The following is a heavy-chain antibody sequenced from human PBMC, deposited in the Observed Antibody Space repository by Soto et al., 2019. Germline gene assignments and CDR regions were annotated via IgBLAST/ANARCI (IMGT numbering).Heavy chain of an antibody. J-gene: IGHJ3*02. V-gene: IGHV3-23*01. CDR2: ISGGGNAT. D-gene: IGHD6-19*01. CDR3: AKPLSSSDWYSTFDI. CDR1: GFTFSSYA. Sequence: EVQLLESGGGLVPPGGSLRLSCVASGFTFSSYAMNWVRQAPGKGLEWVSGISGGGNATYYGDSVKGRFTISRENSKNMVYLQMNSLRDEDTAVYYCAKPLSSSDWYSTFDIWSKGTMVTVSS.